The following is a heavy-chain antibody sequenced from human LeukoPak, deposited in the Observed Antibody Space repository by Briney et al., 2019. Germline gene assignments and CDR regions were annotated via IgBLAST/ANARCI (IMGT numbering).Heavy chain of an antibody. Sequence: GGSLRLSCAASGFTFSSYGMPWVRQAPGKGLEWVAVIWYDGSNKYYADSVKGRFTISRDNSKNTLYLQMNSLRAEDTAVYYCARGGDAFDIWGQGTMVTVSS. V-gene: IGHV3-33*01. CDR2: IWYDGSNK. CDR1: GFTFSSYG. J-gene: IGHJ3*02. CDR3: ARGGDAFDI.